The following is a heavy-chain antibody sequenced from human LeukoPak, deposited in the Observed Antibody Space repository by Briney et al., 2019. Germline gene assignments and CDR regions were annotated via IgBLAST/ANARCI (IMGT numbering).Heavy chain of an antibody. D-gene: IGHD2-2*02. J-gene: IGHJ3*02. CDR3: ARSGVPAAIPYDAFDI. CDR2: IYYSGST. CDR1: GGSISSSSYY. V-gene: IGHV4-39*07. Sequence: SVTLSLTCTVSGGSISSSSYYWGWIRQPPGKGLEWIGSIYYSGSTYYNPSLKSRVTISVDTSKNQFSLKLSSVTAADTAVYYCARSGVPAAIPYDAFDIWGQGTMVTVSS.